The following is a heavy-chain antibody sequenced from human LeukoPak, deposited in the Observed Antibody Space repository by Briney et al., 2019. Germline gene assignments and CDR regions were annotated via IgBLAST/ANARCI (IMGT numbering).Heavy chain of an antibody. V-gene: IGHV1-18*04. CDR3: ARDHWNELQYYFDY. CDR2: ISAYNGNT. J-gene: IGHJ4*02. CDR1: GHTFTSYY. Sequence: GASVKVSCKASGHTFTSYYMHWVRQAPGQGLEWMGWISAYNGNTNYAQKLQGRVTMTTDTSTSTAYMELRSLRSDDTAVYYCARDHWNELQYYFDYWGQGTLVTVSS. D-gene: IGHD1-1*01.